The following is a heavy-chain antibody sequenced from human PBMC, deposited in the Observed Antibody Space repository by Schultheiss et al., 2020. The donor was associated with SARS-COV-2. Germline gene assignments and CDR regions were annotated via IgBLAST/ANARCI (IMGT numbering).Heavy chain of an antibody. CDR1: GFTFSSYA. V-gene: IGHV3-23*01. Sequence: GESLKISCGASGFTFSSYAMSWVRQAPGKGLEWVSAISGSGGSTYYADSVKGRFTISRDNSKNTLYLQMNSLRAEDTAVYYCARTIRNSPYVAGTGGFDYWGQGTLVTVSS. J-gene: IGHJ4*02. CDR3: ARTIRNSPYVAGTGGFDY. CDR2: ISGSGGST. D-gene: IGHD6-19*01.